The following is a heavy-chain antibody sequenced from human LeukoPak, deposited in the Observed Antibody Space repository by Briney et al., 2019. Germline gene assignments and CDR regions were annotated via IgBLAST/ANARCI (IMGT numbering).Heavy chain of an antibody. V-gene: IGHV1-2*02. CDR3: ARVDDRGHYYDSSGPRKLFDY. D-gene: IGHD3-22*01. Sequence: ASVKVSCKASGYTFTGYCMHWVRQAPGQGLECMGWFNPDSGGTNYAQKFQGRVTMTSDTSISTAYMELSRLRSDDTAVYYCARVDDRGHYYDSSGPRKLFDYWGQGTLVTVSS. J-gene: IGHJ4*02. CDR1: GYTFTGYC. CDR2: FNPDSGGT.